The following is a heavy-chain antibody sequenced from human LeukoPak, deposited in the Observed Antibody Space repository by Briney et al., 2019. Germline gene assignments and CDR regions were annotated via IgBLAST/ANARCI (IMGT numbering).Heavy chain of an antibody. CDR1: GFSFSSNS. J-gene: IGHJ4*02. CDR3: AKYYYDSSGYYYFDY. Sequence: GGSLRLSCAASGFSFSSNSMNWVRQAPGKGLEWVSYISGSGGSTYYADSVKGRFTISRDNSKNTLYLQMNSLRAEDTAVYYCAKYYYDSSGYYYFDYWGQGTLVTVSS. V-gene: IGHV3-23*01. CDR2: ISGSGGST. D-gene: IGHD3-22*01.